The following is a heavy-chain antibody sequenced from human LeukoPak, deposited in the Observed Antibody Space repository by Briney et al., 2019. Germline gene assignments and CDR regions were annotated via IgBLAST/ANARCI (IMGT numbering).Heavy chain of an antibody. J-gene: IGHJ2*01. CDR3: ARSGGWVTAYWYFEV. D-gene: IGHD2-21*02. V-gene: IGHV4-59*01. Sequence: ETLSLTCTVSGGPISSYYWSWIRQTPGKGVEWIGYTHHSGNNNYNPSLKSRVTISQDMSKNRFSLRLSSVTAADTAVYYCARSGGWVTAYWYFEVWGRGTLVTVSS. CDR2: THHSGNN. CDR1: GGPISSYY.